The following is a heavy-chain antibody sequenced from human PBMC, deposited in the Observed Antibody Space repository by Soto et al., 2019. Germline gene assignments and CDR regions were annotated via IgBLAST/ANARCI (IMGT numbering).Heavy chain of an antibody. CDR2: IQSDGSST. CDR3: AHRQRTVYFDY. J-gene: IGHJ4*02. Sequence: GGSLRLSCVVSGFTLKSYWMHWVRQAPGKGLVWVSRIQSDGSSTNYADSVKGRFTISRDNAKNQVVLTMTNMDPVDTATYYCAHRQRTVYFDYWGQGTLVTVSS. D-gene: IGHD4-17*01. CDR1: GFTLKSYW. V-gene: IGHV3-74*01.